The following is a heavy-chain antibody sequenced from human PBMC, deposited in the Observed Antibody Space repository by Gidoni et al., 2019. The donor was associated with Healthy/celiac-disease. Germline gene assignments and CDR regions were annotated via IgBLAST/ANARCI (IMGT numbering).Heavy chain of an antibody. V-gene: IGHV4-34*01. CDR3: ARGRRDDYVWGKRWFDP. J-gene: IGHJ5*02. CDR2: INHSGST. D-gene: IGHD3-16*01. CDR1: GGSFSGYY. Sequence: QVQLQQWGAGLLKPSETLSLTCAVYGGSFSGYYWSWIRQPPGKGLEWIGEINHSGSTNYNPSLKSRVTISVDTSKNQFSLKLSSVTAADTAVYYCARGRRDDYVWGKRWFDPWGQGTLVTVSS.